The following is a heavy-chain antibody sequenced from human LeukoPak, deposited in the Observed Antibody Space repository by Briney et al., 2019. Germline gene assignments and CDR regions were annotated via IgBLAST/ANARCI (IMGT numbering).Heavy chain of an antibody. V-gene: IGHV4-30-4*01. CDR2: IYYSGST. CDR1: GGSISSGDYY. J-gene: IGHJ4*02. D-gene: IGHD3-22*01. Sequence: NPSETLSLTCTVSGGSISSGDYYWSWIRQPPGKGLEWIGYIYYSGSTYYNPSLKSRVTISVDTSKNQFSLKLSSVTAADTAVYYWARGHLISYDSSAPTPDYWGQGTLVTVSS. CDR3: ARGHLISYDSSAPTPDY.